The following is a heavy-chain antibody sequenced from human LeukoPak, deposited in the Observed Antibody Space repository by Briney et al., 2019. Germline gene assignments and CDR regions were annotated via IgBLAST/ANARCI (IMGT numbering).Heavy chain of an antibody. J-gene: IGHJ4*02. CDR3: AKDGIRYYYDSSGYYGDY. CDR2: INWNGGST. D-gene: IGHD3-22*01. Sequence: GGSLRLSCAASGFTFDDYGMSWVRQAPGKGLEWVSGINWNGGSTGYADSVKGRFTISRDNSKNTLYLQMTSLRAEDAAVYYCAKDGIRYYYDSSGYYGDYWGQGTLVTVSS. V-gene: IGHV3-20*04. CDR1: GFTFDDYG.